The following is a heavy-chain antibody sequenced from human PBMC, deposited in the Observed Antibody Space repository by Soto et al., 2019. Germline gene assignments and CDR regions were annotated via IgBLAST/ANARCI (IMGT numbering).Heavy chain of an antibody. CDR3: ARKGYVLFDY. Sequence: GGSLRLSCAASGFTFSSYGMHWVRQAPGKGLEWVAVIWYDGSNKYYADSVKGRFTISRDNSKNTLYLQMNSLRAEDTDVYCCARKGYVLFDYWGQGTLVTVSS. J-gene: IGHJ4*02. V-gene: IGHV3-33*01. CDR2: IWYDGSNK. CDR1: GFTFSSYG. D-gene: IGHD3-16*01.